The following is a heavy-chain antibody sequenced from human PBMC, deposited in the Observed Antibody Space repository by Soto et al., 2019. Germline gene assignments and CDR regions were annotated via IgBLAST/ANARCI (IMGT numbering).Heavy chain of an antibody. D-gene: IGHD1-7*01. CDR2: IKQDGSEK. Sequence: GGSLRLSCAASGFTFSSYWMSWVRQAPGKGLEWVANIKQDGSEKYYVDSVKGRFTISRDNAKNSLYLQMNSLRAEDTAVYYCARDRHNWNYDFDYWGQGTLVTVSS. J-gene: IGHJ4*02. CDR1: GFTFSSYW. CDR3: ARDRHNWNYDFDY. V-gene: IGHV3-7*01.